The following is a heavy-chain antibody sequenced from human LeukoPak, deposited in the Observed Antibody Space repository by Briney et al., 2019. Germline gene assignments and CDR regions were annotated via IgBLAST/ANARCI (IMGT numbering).Heavy chain of an antibody. CDR3: ARGHFGVVINYYYYYMDV. J-gene: IGHJ6*03. CDR1: GGSISSRNYY. V-gene: IGHV4-61*02. Sequence: SETLSLTCTVSGGSISSRNYYWSWIRQPAGKGLEWIGRIYTSGSTNYNPSLKSRVTISVDTSKNQFSLKLSSVTAADTAVYYCARGHFGVVINYYYYYMDVWGKGTTVTVSS. D-gene: IGHD3-3*01. CDR2: IYTSGST.